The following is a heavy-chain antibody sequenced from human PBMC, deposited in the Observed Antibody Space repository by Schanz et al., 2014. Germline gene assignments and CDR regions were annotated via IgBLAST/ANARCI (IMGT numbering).Heavy chain of an antibody. Sequence: EVQLVTSGGDLVQPGGSLRLSCAASGFTSNTSCFHWVRQPPGKGLLWVSRVSRDGSETTYVDSVRGRFTISRDNAKNSLYLQMNSLRAEDTAVYYCVRDTDYHFDYWGQGTLVTVSS. V-gene: IGHV3-74*01. CDR2: VSRDGSET. CDR3: VRDTDYHFDY. J-gene: IGHJ4*02. D-gene: IGHD4-17*01. CDR1: GFTSNTSC.